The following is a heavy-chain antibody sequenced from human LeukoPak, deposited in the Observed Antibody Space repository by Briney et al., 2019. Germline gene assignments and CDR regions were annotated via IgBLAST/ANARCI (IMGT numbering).Heavy chain of an antibody. CDR2: ISSSSSTI. CDR1: GFISISYT. J-gene: IGHJ4*02. V-gene: IGHV3-48*01. CDR3: ARDRPKWELLWGIDY. D-gene: IGHD1-26*01. Sequence: GGSLRLSCAASGFISISYTMNWVRQAPGKGLEWVSSISSSSSTIYYADSVKGRFTISRDNAKNSLYLQMNSLRAEDTAVYYCARDRPKWELLWGIDYWGQGTLVTVSS.